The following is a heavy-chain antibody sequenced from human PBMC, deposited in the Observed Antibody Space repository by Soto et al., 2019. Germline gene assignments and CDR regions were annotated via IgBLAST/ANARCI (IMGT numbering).Heavy chain of an antibody. D-gene: IGHD2-15*01. Sequence: EVQLLESGGGLVQPGGSLRLSCAASGFTFSSQAMSWVRQAPGKGLEWVSAISGSGGSTYYADSVKGRFTVSRDNSKNTLWRQMNSLRAEDTAVYYCAKESRSKGYFDYWGQGTLVTVSS. CDR3: AKESRSKGYFDY. CDR2: ISGSGGST. J-gene: IGHJ4*02. CDR1: GFTFSSQA. V-gene: IGHV3-23*01.